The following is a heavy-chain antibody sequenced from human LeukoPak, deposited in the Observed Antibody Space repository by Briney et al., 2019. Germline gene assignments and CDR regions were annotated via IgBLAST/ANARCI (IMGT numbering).Heavy chain of an antibody. CDR2: INPNSGGT. CDR1: GYTFTGYY. D-gene: IGHD5-12*01. Sequence: ASVKVSCKASGYTFTGYYMHWVRQAPGQGLEWMGWINPNSGGTNYAQKFQGRVTMTRDTSISTAYMELSGLRSDDTAVYYCARDGDSGYPNAIDYWGQGTLVTVSS. CDR3: ARDGDSGYPNAIDY. J-gene: IGHJ4*02. V-gene: IGHV1-2*02.